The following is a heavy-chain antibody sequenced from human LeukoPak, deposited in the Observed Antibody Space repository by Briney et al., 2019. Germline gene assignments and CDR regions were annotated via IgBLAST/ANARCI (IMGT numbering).Heavy chain of an antibody. J-gene: IGHJ4*01. Sequence: TGGSLRLSCAASGFTFSSYEMNWVRQAPGKGLEWVSYISSSGSTIYYADSVKGRFTISRDNAKNSLYLQMNSLRAEDTAVYYCASLLSHSPTRNFDYWGHGTLVTVSS. D-gene: IGHD1-14*01. CDR1: GFTFSSYE. CDR3: ASLLSHSPTRNFDY. V-gene: IGHV3-48*03. CDR2: ISSSGSTI.